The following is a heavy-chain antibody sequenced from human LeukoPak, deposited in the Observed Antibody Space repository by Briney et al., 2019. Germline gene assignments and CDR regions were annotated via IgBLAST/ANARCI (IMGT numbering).Heavy chain of an antibody. CDR3: ARSPSVTTVTYYFDY. V-gene: IGHV1-46*01. CDR2: INPSGGST. J-gene: IGHJ4*02. Sequence: ASVKVSCKASGYTFTGYYMHWVRQAPGQGLEWMGIINPSGGSTSYAQKFQGRVTMTRDTSTSTVYMELSSLRSEDTAVYYCARSPSVTTVTYYFDYWGQGTLVTVSS. D-gene: IGHD4-11*01. CDR1: GYTFTGYY.